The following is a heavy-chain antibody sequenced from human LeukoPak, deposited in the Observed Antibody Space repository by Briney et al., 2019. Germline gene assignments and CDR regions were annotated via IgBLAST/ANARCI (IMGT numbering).Heavy chain of an antibody. Sequence: GGSLRLSCAASGFTFSTYSLNWVRQAPGKGLEWVSSISSSNYYIYYADSVKGRFTISRDNSKNTLYLQMNSLRAEDTAVYYCARDLRDGYNLPHAFDIWGQGTMVTVSS. CDR3: ARDLRDGYNLPHAFDI. J-gene: IGHJ3*02. CDR2: ISSSNYYI. V-gene: IGHV3-21*04. D-gene: IGHD5-24*01. CDR1: GFTFSTYS.